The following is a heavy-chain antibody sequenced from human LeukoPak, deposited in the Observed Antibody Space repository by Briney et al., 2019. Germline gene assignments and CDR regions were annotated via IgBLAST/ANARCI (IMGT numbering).Heavy chain of an antibody. V-gene: IGHV3-74*01. Sequence: GGSLRLSCAASGFTFSDYWMHWVRQVPGKGLVWVSRINSDGSSTTYADSVRGRFTISRDYAKNTLYLQMNSLRAEDTAVYYCARAPSNAHFDYWGQGTLVTVSS. CDR3: ARAPSNAHFDY. CDR2: INSDGSST. D-gene: IGHD3-3*02. J-gene: IGHJ4*02. CDR1: GFTFSDYW.